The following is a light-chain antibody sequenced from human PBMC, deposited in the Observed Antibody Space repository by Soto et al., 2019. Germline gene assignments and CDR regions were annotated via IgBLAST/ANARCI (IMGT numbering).Light chain of an antibody. Sequence: EIVLTQSPGTLCLSPGERATLSCRASQSVSSSYLAWYQQKPGQAPSLLIYGASRRATGIPDRFSGSGSGTDFTLTISRLEPEDFAVYYCQQYDSSPITFGQGTRLEI. CDR1: QSVSSSY. CDR3: QQYDSSPIT. J-gene: IGKJ5*01. CDR2: GAS. V-gene: IGKV3-20*01.